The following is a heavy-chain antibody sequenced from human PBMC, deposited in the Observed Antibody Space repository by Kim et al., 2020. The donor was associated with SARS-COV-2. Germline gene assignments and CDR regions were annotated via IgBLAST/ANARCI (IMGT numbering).Heavy chain of an antibody. J-gene: IGHJ3*02. D-gene: IGHD3-10*01. Sequence: TSNPARKRRVTISVDTSKTQFSLKLSAVTAANTAVYYCARGRGPKKAFDIWGQGTMVTVSS. V-gene: IGHV4-34*13. CDR3: ARGRGPKKAFDI.